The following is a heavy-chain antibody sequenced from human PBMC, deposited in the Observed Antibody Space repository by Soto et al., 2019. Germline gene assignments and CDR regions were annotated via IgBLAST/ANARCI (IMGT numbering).Heavy chain of an antibody. Sequence: PSETLSLTYTVSGGSISSYYWSWIRQSPGKGLEWIGYIYYSGSTNYNPSLKSRVTISVDTSKNQFSLKLYSVTAADTAVYYCAREGSIYGPFDYWGQGTLVTVSS. V-gene: IGHV4-59*01. CDR2: IYYSGST. D-gene: IGHD5-18*01. CDR1: GGSISSYY. CDR3: AREGSIYGPFDY. J-gene: IGHJ4*02.